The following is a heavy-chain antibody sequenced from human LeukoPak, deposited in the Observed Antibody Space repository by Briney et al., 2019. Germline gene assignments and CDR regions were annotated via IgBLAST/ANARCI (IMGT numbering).Heavy chain of an antibody. CDR3: AKGRKDFDTNLGPFDS. D-gene: IGHD3-9*01. V-gene: IGHV4-34*01. J-gene: IGHJ4*02. CDR1: GGTFSGYY. Sequence: PSETLSLTCAVYGGTFSGYYWSWIRQPRGKRLEWVGESNDSGGTNYNPSLKSRVTISVGTSKTQFSLKVTSVTTADTAVYYCAKGRKDFDTNLGPFDSWGQGILVTVSS. CDR2: SNDSGGT.